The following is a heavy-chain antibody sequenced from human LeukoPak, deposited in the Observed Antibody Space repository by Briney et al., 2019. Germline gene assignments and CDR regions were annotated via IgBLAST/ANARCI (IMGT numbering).Heavy chain of an antibody. V-gene: IGHV4-59*01. J-gene: IGHJ4*02. CDR2: IYYSGST. CDR3: ARLYYHDSSGYSSGDY. CDR1: GGSISSYY. Sequence: SETLSLTCTVSGGSISSYYWSWIRQPPGKGLEWIGYIYYSGSTNYNPSLKSRVTISVDTSKNQFSLKLSSVTAADTAVYYCARLYYHDSSGYSSGDYWGQGTLVTVSS. D-gene: IGHD3-22*01.